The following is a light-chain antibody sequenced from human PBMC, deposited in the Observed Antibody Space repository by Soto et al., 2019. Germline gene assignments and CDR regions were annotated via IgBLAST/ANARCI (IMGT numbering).Light chain of an antibody. CDR1: SSDVGSYNL. CDR3: YSYAGENLYV. J-gene: IGLJ1*01. V-gene: IGLV2-23*01. CDR2: EGT. Sequence: QPVLTQPASVSASPGQSITIPCTGTSSDVGSYNLVSWFQQHPGKVPKLQIYEGTKRPSGLSDRFSGSKSGNTASLTISGLQAEDEADYYCYSYAGENLYVFGTGTKLTVL.